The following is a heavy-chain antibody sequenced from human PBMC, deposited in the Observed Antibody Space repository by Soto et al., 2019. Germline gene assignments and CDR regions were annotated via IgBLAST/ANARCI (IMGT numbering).Heavy chain of an antibody. J-gene: IGHJ4*02. CDR1: GFTSSSYV. CDR3: ARGVFYCYGSSGYFPYY. V-gene: IGHV3-30-3*01. D-gene: IGHD3-22*01. CDR2: ISFDGSKK. Sequence: GSRRLSCEGSGFTSSSYVMHWVRQAPGKGLEWVALISFDGSKKNYADSVKGRFTISRDNSKNMMYLQMNSLRPEDTAVYYCARGVFYCYGSSGYFPYYRGQGTLVP.